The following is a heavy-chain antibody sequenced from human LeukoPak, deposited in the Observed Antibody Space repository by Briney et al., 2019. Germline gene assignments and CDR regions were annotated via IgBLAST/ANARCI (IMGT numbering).Heavy chain of an antibody. D-gene: IGHD3-9*01. CDR2: ISAYNGNT. CDR1: GYTFTSYG. Sequence: ASVKVSCKASGYTFTSYGISWLRQAPGQGLEWIGWISAYNGNTYYAKKLQGRVTMTTDTSTSSAYMELRSLRSDDTAVYYCARDVLVHYDILTGYEGALYYYYGMDVWGQGTTVTVSS. CDR3: ARDVLVHYDILTGYEGALYYYYGMDV. V-gene: IGHV1-18*01. J-gene: IGHJ6*02.